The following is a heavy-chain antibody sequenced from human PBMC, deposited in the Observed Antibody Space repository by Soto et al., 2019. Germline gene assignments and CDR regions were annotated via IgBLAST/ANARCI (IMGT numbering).Heavy chain of an antibody. Sequence: QVQLQQSGAGLLKPSETLSRTCDVYGGSFSGYIWTWIRQTPGKGLQWMGQINHSGSANYSPPRKSRVTIAAPTSNSLYSLKLSSVTAGDTAVYYCARGLITGSQYSGGWYYFDSWGQGTQGTVSS. V-gene: IGHV4-34*01. CDR1: GGSFSGYI. CDR2: INHSGSA. J-gene: IGHJ4*02. CDR3: ARGLITGSQYSGGWYYFDS. D-gene: IGHD1-26*01.